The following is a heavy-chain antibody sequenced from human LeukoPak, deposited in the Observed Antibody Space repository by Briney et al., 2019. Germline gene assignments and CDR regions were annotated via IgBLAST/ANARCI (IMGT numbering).Heavy chain of an antibody. V-gene: IGHV3-21*01. CDR3: AKSPLTYYYDSSGYGDY. Sequence: GGSLRLSCTASGFTFSSYRMNWVRQAPGKGLEWVSSISSTSTSIYYADSVKGRFTISRDNAKNSLYLEMNSLRAEDTAVYYCAKSPLTYYYDSSGYGDYWGQGTLVTVSS. D-gene: IGHD3-22*01. J-gene: IGHJ4*02. CDR2: ISSTSTSI. CDR1: GFTFSSYR.